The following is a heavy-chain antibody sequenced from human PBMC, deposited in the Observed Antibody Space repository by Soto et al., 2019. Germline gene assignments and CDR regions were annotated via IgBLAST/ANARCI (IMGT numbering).Heavy chain of an antibody. Sequence: ASGKVSCKASGYTFTVYYMHWVRQAPGQGLEWMGWINPKSGGTMYPQKFQGRVTMTWDTSISTAYMALTRLRSDDTAVYYCARDLAKGGGSEGFDYWGQGTPVTVYS. CDR1: GYTFTVYY. V-gene: IGHV1-2*02. J-gene: IGHJ4*02. CDR3: ARDLAKGGGSEGFDY. CDR2: INPKSGGT. D-gene: IGHD1-26*01.